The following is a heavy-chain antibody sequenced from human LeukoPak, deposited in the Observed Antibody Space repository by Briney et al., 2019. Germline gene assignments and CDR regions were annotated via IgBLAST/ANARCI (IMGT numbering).Heavy chain of an antibody. CDR3: ARDPRGVIAAAGPADY. Sequence: TGGSLRLSCAASGFTFSSYSMNWVRQAPGKGLEWVSSISSSSSYIYYADSVKGRFTISRDNAKNSLYLQMNSLRAEDTAVYYCARDPRGVIAAAGPADYWGQGTLVTVSS. CDR2: ISSSSSYI. V-gene: IGHV3-21*01. D-gene: IGHD6-13*01. CDR1: GFTFSSYS. J-gene: IGHJ4*02.